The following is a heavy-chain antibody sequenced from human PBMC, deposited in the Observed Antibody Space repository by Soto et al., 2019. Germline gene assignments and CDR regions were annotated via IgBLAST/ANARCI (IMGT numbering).Heavy chain of an antibody. J-gene: IGHJ5*02. CDR1: GGSITSGGYY. CDR3: ARSVFP. Sequence: TLSLTCTVSGGSITSGGYYWSWIRQHPGKGLEWIGYIYYSGFTYYNPSLKSRVTISVDTSKNQFSLKLSSVTDSDTAVYYYARSVFPWGQGTLVTVSS. V-gene: IGHV4-31*03. CDR2: IYYSGFT.